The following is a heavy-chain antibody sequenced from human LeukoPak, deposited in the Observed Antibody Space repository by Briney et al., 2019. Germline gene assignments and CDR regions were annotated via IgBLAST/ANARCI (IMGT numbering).Heavy chain of an antibody. CDR3: ARAKRQYCTNGVCSYFDY. J-gene: IGHJ4*02. CDR1: GGSFSGYY. CDR2: INHSGST. Sequence: SETLSLTCVVYGGSFSGYYWSWIRQPPGKGLEWIGEINHSGSTNCNPSLKSRVTISVDTSKNQFSLKLSSVTAADTAVYYCARAKRQYCTNGVCSYFDYWGQGTLVTVSS. V-gene: IGHV4-34*01. D-gene: IGHD2-8*01.